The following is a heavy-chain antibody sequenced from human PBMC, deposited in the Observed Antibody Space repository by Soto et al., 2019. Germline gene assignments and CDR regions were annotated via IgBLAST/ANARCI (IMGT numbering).Heavy chain of an antibody. D-gene: IGHD6-6*01. V-gene: IGHV5-51*01. CDR3: ARRRTRPEAFDY. Sequence: GESLKISCKGSGYSFSDYWIGWVRQMPGEGLEWMGVIYSGDSNTIYSPSFQGQVTISADKSIGTAYLQWASLKASDTAIYFCARRRTRPEAFDYWGQGTLVTV. CDR2: IYSGDSNT. J-gene: IGHJ4*02. CDR1: GYSFSDYW.